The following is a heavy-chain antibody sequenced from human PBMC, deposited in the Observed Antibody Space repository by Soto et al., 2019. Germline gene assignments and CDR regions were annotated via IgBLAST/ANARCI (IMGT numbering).Heavy chain of an antibody. J-gene: IGHJ6*02. CDR3: ARHVIISRCSTPSCHYYYCGMDV. V-gene: IGHV4-39*01. CDR2: IYYSGST. Sequence: QLQLQESGPGLVKPSETLSLTCTVSGGSISSSSYYWGWIRQPPGKGLEWIGSIYYSGSTYYNPSLKSRVTRAVDPSKPQVSPQLSSVTAADTAVYYCARHVIISRCSTPSCHYYYCGMDVWGQGTTVTVSS. CDR1: GGSISSSSYY. D-gene: IGHD2-2*01.